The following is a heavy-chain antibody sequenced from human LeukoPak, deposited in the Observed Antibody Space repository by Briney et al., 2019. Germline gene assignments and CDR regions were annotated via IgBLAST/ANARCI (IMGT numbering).Heavy chain of an antibody. CDR3: TKYGDDDTPGLN. J-gene: IGHJ4*02. CDR2: IKEDGSDK. D-gene: IGHD4-17*01. V-gene: IGHV3-7*02. CDR1: GFSFSSYW. Sequence: GGSLRLSCAASGFSFSSYWMTWVRQAPGKGLEWVANIKEDGSDKYYVDSVKGRFTISGDNAKNSLYLQMKSLRAEDTAVYYCTKYGDDDTPGLNWGQGTLVTVSS.